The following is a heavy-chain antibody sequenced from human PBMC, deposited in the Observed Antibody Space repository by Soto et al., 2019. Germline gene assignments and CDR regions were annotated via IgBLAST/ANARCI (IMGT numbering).Heavy chain of an antibody. CDR3: AKDPGNYDSTPGPI. V-gene: IGHV3-23*01. D-gene: IGHD3-22*01. J-gene: IGHJ3*02. CDR1: GFTFNSYA. Sequence: GGSLRLSCAASGFTFNSYAMSWVRQYPGKGLEWVSAISGSGGSTYYADSVKGRFTISRDNSKNTLYLQMNSLRAEDTAVYYCAKDPGNYDSTPGPIWGQGTMVTVSS. CDR2: ISGSGGST.